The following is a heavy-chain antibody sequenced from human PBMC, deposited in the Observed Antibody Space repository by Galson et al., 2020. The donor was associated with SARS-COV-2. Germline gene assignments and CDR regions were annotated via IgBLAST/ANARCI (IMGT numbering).Heavy chain of an antibody. CDR1: GFTFGDYA. Sequence: TGGSLRLSCTASGFTFGDYAMSWVRQAPGKGLEWVGFIRSKAYGGTTEYAASVKGRFTISRDDYKSIAYLQMNSLKTEDTAVYYCTRDDFWSGYYAHWGQGTLVTVSS. D-gene: IGHD3-3*01. J-gene: IGHJ4*02. CDR2: IRSKAYGGTT. V-gene: IGHV3-49*04. CDR3: TRDDFWSGYYAH.